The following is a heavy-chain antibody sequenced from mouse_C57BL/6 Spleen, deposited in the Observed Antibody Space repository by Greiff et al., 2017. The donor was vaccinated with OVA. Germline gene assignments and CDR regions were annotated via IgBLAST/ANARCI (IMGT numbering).Heavy chain of an antibody. D-gene: IGHD2-2*01. V-gene: IGHV1-9*01. J-gene: IGHJ4*01. CDR1: GYTFTGYW. CDR2: ILPGSGST. CDR3: ARKGYDYYAMDY. Sequence: QVQLQQSGAELMKPGASVKLSCKATGYTFTGYWIEWVKQRPGHGLECIGEILPGSGSTNYNEKFKGKATFTADTSSNTAYMQLSSLTTEDSAIYYCARKGYDYYAMDYWGQGTSVTVSS.